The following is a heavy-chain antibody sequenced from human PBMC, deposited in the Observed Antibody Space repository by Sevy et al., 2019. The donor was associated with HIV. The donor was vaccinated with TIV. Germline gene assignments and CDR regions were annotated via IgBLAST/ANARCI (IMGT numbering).Heavy chain of an antibody. J-gene: IGHJ6*02. Sequence: GGSLRLSCAVSGFIVSSNYMIWVRQAPEKGLEWVSIIYSGGNTYYADSVKGRFTISRDISKNTLYLQMNSLRAEDTAVYYCASDLGVDYYGMDVWGQGTTVTVSS. V-gene: IGHV3-53*01. CDR3: ASDLGVDYYGMDV. CDR2: IYSGGNT. CDR1: GFIVSSNY. D-gene: IGHD2-21*01.